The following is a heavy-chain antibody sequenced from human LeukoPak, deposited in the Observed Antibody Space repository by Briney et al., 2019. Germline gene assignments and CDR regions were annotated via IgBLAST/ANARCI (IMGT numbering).Heavy chain of an antibody. V-gene: IGHV3-30-3*01. CDR1: GFTFSSYA. CDR2: ISYDGSNK. Sequence: GRSLRLSCAASGFTFSSYAMHWVRQAPGKGLEWVAVISYDGSNKYYADSVKGRFTISRDNSKNTLYLQMNSLRAEDTAVYYCARDYNVVVPAAIPPYYYYYMDVWGKGTTVTVSS. D-gene: IGHD2-2*02. J-gene: IGHJ6*03. CDR3: ARDYNVVVPAAIPPYYYYYMDV.